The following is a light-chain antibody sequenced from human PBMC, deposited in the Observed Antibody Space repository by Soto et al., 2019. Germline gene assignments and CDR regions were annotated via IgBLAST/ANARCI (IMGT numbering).Light chain of an antibody. CDR2: DAS. Sequence: DIQMTQSPSTLSASVGDRVTITCRASQSIAYWLAWYQQKPGKAPKLLIQDASTLESGVPSRFSGSGSGTKFTLTISSLQPDDFATYYCQHYNSYSEAFGQGTKVELK. CDR3: QHYNSYSEA. CDR1: QSIAYW. J-gene: IGKJ1*01. V-gene: IGKV1-5*01.